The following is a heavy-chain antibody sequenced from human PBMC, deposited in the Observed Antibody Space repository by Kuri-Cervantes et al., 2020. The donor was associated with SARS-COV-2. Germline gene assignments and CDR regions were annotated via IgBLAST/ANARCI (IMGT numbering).Heavy chain of an antibody. D-gene: IGHD5/OR15-5a*01. CDR1: GFTFSSYS. J-gene: IGHJ4*02. V-gene: IGHV3-48*04. CDR3: ARGGSTISLDY. Sequence: GESLKISCAASGFTFSSYSMNWVRQAPGKGLEWASYISSSSSTIYYADSVKGRFTISRDNAKNSLYLQMNSLRAEDTAVYYCARGGSTISLDYWGQGTLVTVSS. CDR2: ISSSSSTI.